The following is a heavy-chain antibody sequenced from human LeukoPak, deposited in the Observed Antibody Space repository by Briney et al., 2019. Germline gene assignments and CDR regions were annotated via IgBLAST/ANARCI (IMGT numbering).Heavy chain of an antibody. D-gene: IGHD2/OR15-2a*01. V-gene: IGHV3-7*01. J-gene: IGHJ4*02. Sequence: GGSLRLSCTASGFTFSNSWMTWVRQAPGKGLEWVADIKEDGSVKNYVEYVKGRFTISRDNAKNSLHLQMSCLRVEDTAVYYCARDRAYSTYDYWGQGTLVTVSS. CDR2: IKEDGSVK. CDR3: ARDRAYSTYDY. CDR1: GFTFSNSW.